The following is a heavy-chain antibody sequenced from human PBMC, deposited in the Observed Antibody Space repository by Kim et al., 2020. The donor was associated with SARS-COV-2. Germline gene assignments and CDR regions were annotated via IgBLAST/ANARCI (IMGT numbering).Heavy chain of an antibody. D-gene: IGHD3-3*01. CDR3: ARLKAPHDFWSGQEYGMDV. Sequence: SETLSLTCTVSGGSISSSSYYWGWIRQPPGKGLEWIGSIYYSGSTYYNPSLKSRVTISVDTSKNQFSLKLSSVTAADTAVYYCARLKAPHDFWSGQEYGMDVWGQGTTVTVSS. J-gene: IGHJ6*02. CDR1: GGSISSSSYY. V-gene: IGHV4-39*01. CDR2: IYYSGST.